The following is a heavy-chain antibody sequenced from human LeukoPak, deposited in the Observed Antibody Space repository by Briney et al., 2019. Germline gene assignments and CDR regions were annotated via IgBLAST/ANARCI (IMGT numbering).Heavy chain of an antibody. CDR2: IIPIFATA. V-gene: IGHV1-69*05. CDR1: GGTFSSFV. D-gene: IGHD4-11*01. Sequence: GASVKVSCKASGGTFSSFVISWGRQAPGEGRERMGEIIPIFATAHSAQKFQGRVTISTDESTSTAYMELSSLRSEDTAVYYCARGDNSNWSWALDYWGQGTLVTVSS. CDR3: ARGDNSNWSWALDY. J-gene: IGHJ4*02.